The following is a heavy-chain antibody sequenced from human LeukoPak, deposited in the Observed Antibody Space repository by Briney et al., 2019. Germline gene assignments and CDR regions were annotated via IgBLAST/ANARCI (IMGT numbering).Heavy chain of an antibody. Sequence: ESGPALVKPTQTLTLTCTFSGFSLSTSGMRVSWIRQPPGKALEWLARIDRDDDKFYSTSLKTRLTISKDTSKNQVVLTMTNMDPVDTATYYCARIRPRDGSGSFDYWGQGTLVTVSS. V-gene: IGHV2-70*04. CDR3: ARIRPRDGSGSFDY. J-gene: IGHJ4*02. D-gene: IGHD3-22*01. CDR1: GFSLSTSGMR. CDR2: IDRDDDK.